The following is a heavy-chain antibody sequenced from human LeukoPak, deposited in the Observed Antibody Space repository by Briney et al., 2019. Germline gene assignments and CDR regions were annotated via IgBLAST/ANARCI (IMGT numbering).Heavy chain of an antibody. CDR3: ARVRTVVTTGRSDAFDI. D-gene: IGHD4-23*01. J-gene: IGHJ3*02. Sequence: GGSLRLSCAASGFTFSSYAIHWVRQAPGKGLEWVSSISSSSSYIYYADSVKGRFTISRDNAKNSLYLQMNSLRAEDTAVYYCARVRTVVTTGRSDAFDIWGQGTMVTVSS. CDR2: ISSSSSYI. CDR1: GFTFSSYA. V-gene: IGHV3-21*01.